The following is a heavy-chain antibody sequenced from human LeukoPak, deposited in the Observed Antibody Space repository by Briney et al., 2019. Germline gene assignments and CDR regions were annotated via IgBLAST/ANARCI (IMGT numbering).Heavy chain of an antibody. Sequence: SETLSLTCGVYGGSLSGFYWNWIRQPPGKGLEWIGEMNPSGRTTYNPSLKSRVTISVDTSKNQFSLKVGSVTAADTAVYYCARAVGNCFDPWGQGTLVTVSS. CDR3: ARAVGNCFDP. V-gene: IGHV4-34*09. CDR1: GGSLSGFY. J-gene: IGHJ5*02. D-gene: IGHD3-3*01. CDR2: MNPSGRT.